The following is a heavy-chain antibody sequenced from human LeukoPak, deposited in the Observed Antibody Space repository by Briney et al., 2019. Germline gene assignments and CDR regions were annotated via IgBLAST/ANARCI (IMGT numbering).Heavy chain of an antibody. V-gene: IGHV3-23*01. J-gene: IGHJ4*02. CDR2: IFGSGGSP. D-gene: IGHD5-18*01. Sequence: GGSLRLSCAASGFTFGSHAMYWVRQAPGKGLEWVAGIFGSGGSPHYADSVKGRFTISRDNSRNAVYLQIDSLRAEDTAVYYCGKTTVGYSSGQKPAWPVDYWGQGTLVTVSS. CDR1: GFTFGSHA. CDR3: GKTTVGYSSGQKPAWPVDY.